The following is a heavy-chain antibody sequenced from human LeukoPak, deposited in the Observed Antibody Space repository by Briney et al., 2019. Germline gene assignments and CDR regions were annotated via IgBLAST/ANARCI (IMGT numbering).Heavy chain of an antibody. CDR3: ARARYCSSTSCYRNWFDP. Sequence: ASVKVSCKASGYTFTGYYMHWVRQAPGQGLEWMGWINPNSGGTNYAQKFQGRVTMTRDTSISTAYMELSRLRSDDTAVYYCARARYCSSTSCYRNWFDPWGQGTLVTVSS. D-gene: IGHD2-2*01. CDR1: GYTFTGYY. CDR2: INPNSGGT. V-gene: IGHV1-2*02. J-gene: IGHJ5*02.